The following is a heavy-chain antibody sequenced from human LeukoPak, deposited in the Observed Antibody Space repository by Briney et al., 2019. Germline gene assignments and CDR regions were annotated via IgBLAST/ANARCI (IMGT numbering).Heavy chain of an antibody. J-gene: IGHJ4*02. CDR1: GYSFSSYW. V-gene: IGHV5-10-1*01. CDR2: IDPSDSYT. Sequence: GESLKISCKGSGYSFSSYWISWVRQMPGKGLEWMGSIDPSDSYTNCSPSFQGHVTISTDKSISTAYLQWSSLRASDTAMYCCARNRYYYDFSGYYVDYWGQGTLVTVSS. D-gene: IGHD3-22*01. CDR3: ARNRYYYDFSGYYVDY.